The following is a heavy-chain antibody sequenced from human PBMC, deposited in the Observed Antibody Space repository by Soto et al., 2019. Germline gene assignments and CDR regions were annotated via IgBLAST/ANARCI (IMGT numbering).Heavy chain of an antibody. CDR3: AASQQFAY. V-gene: IGHV1-18*01. Sequence: QVQLVQSGPEVKKPGASVKVSCKASGYTFSNYGINWVRQAPGQGLEWMGWINTYTGDANFAQKFQGRVTLTTDTATSTAYMEVGGLMSDDTAIYYCAASQQFAYWGQGTLVSVSS. CDR1: GYTFSNYG. CDR2: INTYTGDA. J-gene: IGHJ4*02. D-gene: IGHD6-13*01.